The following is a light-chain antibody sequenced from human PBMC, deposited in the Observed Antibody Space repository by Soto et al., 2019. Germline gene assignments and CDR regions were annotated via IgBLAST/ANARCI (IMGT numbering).Light chain of an antibody. V-gene: IGKV1-6*01. CDR3: LQEYNYPWT. Sequence: AIQMTQSPSSLSASVGDRVTITCRASQGIRNDLGWYQQKPGKTPKPLIYAASHLQSGVPSRFSGSGSATDFTIAVSSLQHEDVATYFCLQEYNYPWTFGQGTKVEIK. J-gene: IGKJ1*01. CDR2: AAS. CDR1: QGIRND.